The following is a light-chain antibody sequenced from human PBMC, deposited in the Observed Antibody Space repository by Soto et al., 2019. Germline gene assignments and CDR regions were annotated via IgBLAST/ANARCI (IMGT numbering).Light chain of an antibody. CDR3: SSHAGSNSLMV. Sequence: QSVLTQPPSASGSPGQSVTISCTGTSSDIGAFNSISWYQQYPGKATKLIIFDITQRPSGVPDRFSGSKSANTASLTVSGLQDEDEADYHCSSHAGSNSLMVFGGGTKLTVL. CDR1: SSDIGAFNS. CDR2: DIT. V-gene: IGLV2-8*01. J-gene: IGLJ2*01.